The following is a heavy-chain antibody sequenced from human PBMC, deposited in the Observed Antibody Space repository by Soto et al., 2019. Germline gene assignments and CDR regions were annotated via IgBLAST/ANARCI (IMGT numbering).Heavy chain of an antibody. CDR1: GFTFSSHW. J-gene: IGHJ4*02. CDR3: ARDMLGPRAFDY. CDR2: ISTDGSRT. V-gene: IGHV3-74*01. D-gene: IGHD3-10*02. Sequence: GGSLRLSCSVSGFTFSSHWMHWVRQAPGKGLVWVSRISTDGSRTTYADSVKGRVTISRDNAKNTLYLDMSSLRAEDTAVYYCARDMLGPRAFDYWGQGTLVTVS.